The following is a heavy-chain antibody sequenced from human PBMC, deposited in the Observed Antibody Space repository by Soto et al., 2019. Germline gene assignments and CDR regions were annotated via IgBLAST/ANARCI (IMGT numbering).Heavy chain of an antibody. D-gene: IGHD3-10*01. CDR1: GGTFSSYA. V-gene: IGHV1-69*13. Sequence: SVKVSCKASGGTFSSYAISWVRQAPGQGLEWMGGIIPIFGTANYAQKFQGRVTITADESTSTAYMKLSSLRSEDTAVYYCARDGAYYYGSGSYYNEAWFDPWGQGTLVTVSS. J-gene: IGHJ5*02. CDR2: IIPIFGTA. CDR3: ARDGAYYYGSGSYYNEAWFDP.